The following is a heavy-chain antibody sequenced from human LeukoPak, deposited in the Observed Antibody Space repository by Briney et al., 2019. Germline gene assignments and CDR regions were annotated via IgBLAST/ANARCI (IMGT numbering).Heavy chain of an antibody. CDR2: ISAYNGNT. V-gene: IGHV1-18*01. Sequence: ASVKVSCKASGYTFTSYGISWVRQAPGQGLEWMGWISAYNGNTNYAQKLQGRVTMTTDTSTSTAYMELRSLRSDDTAVYYCARGPPPNYYDSSGYYPRGAFDIWGQGTMVTVSS. J-gene: IGHJ3*02. CDR3: ARGPPPNYYDSSGYYPRGAFDI. D-gene: IGHD3-22*01. CDR1: GYTFTSYG.